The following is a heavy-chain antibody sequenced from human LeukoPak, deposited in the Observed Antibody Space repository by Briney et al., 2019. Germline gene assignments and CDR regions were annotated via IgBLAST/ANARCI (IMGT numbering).Heavy chain of an antibody. D-gene: IGHD2-21*02. CDR3: ASENIVVVTAIPKTKYYYYYMDV. J-gene: IGHJ6*03. Sequence: GGSLRLSCAASGFTFSSYSMNWVRQAPGKGLEWVSSISSSSSYIYYADSVKGRFTISRDNAKNTLYLQMNSLRAEDTAVYYCASENIVVVTAIPKTKYYYYYMDVWGKGTTVTVSS. CDR2: ISSSSSYI. CDR1: GFTFSSYS. V-gene: IGHV3-21*01.